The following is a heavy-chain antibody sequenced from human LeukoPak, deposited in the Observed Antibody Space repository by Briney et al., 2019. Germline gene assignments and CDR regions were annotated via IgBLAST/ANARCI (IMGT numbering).Heavy chain of an antibody. Sequence: TSETLSLTCTVSGGSISSYYWSWIRQPPGKGLEWIAYIYYSGRTNYNPSLKSRVTISVDTSKNQFSLKLRSVTAADTAVYYCARGEINWNEYFDYWGQGALVTVSS. J-gene: IGHJ4*02. V-gene: IGHV4-59*01. D-gene: IGHD1-20*01. CDR1: GGSISSYY. CDR2: IYYSGRT. CDR3: ARGEINWNEYFDY.